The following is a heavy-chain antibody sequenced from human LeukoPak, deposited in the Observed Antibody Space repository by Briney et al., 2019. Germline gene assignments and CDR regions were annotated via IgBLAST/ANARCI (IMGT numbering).Heavy chain of an antibody. J-gene: IGHJ4*02. Sequence: ESGPTLVKPTQTLTLTCTFSGFSLTTTREAVGWVRQPPGKALEWLALIFWDDDKRYSPSLRSRLTITKDTSNNQVVLTLTNVDPVDTGTYYCAHYHLTYFDYWGQGALVTVSP. CDR3: AHYHLTYFDY. CDR2: IFWDDDK. D-gene: IGHD1-14*01. V-gene: IGHV2-5*02. CDR1: GFSLTTTREA.